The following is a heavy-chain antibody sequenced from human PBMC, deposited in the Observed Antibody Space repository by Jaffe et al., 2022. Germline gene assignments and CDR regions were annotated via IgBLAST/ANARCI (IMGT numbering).Heavy chain of an antibody. CDR2: IYYSGST. CDR3: ARRVLRFLEWLPHDAFDI. Sequence: QLQLQESGPGLVKPSETLSLTCTVSGGSISSSSYYWGWIRQPPGKGLEWIGSIYYSGSTYYNPSLKSRVTISVDTSKNQFSLKLSSVTAADTAVYYCARRVLRFLEWLPHDAFDIWGQGTMVTVSS. J-gene: IGHJ3*02. D-gene: IGHD3-3*01. V-gene: IGHV4-39*01. CDR1: GGSISSSSYY.